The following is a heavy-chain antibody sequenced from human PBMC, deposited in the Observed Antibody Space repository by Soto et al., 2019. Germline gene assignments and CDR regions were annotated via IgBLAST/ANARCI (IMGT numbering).Heavy chain of an antibody. CDR1: GFTVSSTY. CDR3: ASGNNDYYYYYALDV. V-gene: IGHV3-66*01. Sequence: EVQLVESGGGLVQPGGTLRLSCAASGFTVSSTYMNWVRQAPGKGLEWVSVIYGGGSTYYSASVKGRFSISRDTSKNTLYRQMNSLRADDSAVYYCASGNNDYYYYYALDVWGQGTTVTVPS. D-gene: IGHD1-1*01. J-gene: IGHJ6*01. CDR2: IYGGGST.